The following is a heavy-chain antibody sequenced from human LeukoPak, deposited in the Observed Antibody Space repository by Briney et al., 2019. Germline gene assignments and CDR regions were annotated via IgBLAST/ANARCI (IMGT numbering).Heavy chain of an antibody. D-gene: IGHD2-2*03. Sequence: GGSLRLSCAASGFTLSSYWMHWVRQAPGKGRVWVSRINSDESTYADSVKGRFTISRDNAKNTLYLQMNSLRAEDTAVYYCARDRLDRNYYYGLDVWGQGTTVTVSS. CDR2: INSDES. J-gene: IGHJ6*02. CDR1: GFTLSSYW. CDR3: ARDRLDRNYYYGLDV. V-gene: IGHV3-74*01.